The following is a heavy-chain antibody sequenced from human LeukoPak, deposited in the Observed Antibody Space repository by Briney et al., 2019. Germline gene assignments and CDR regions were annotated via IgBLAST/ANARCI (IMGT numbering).Heavy chain of an antibody. CDR3: ARDGTCNSTSCLLHGFDV. D-gene: IGHD2-2*01. Sequence: GASVKVSCKASGYTFTGYYLHWMRQAPGQGLEWMGWIHPKSGDTHYAQKFLGRVTLTRDTSTTIVYMELRWLTSDDTAVYYCARDGTCNSTSCLLHGFDVWGQGTKVTVSS. CDR1: GYTFTGYY. CDR2: IHPKSGDT. V-gene: IGHV1-2*02. J-gene: IGHJ3*01.